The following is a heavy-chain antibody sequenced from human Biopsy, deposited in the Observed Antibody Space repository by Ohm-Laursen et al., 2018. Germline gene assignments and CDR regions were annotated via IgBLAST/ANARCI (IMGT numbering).Heavy chain of an antibody. CDR1: GKTFSYYQ. CDR2: INQAGAT. V-gene: IGHV4-34*08. D-gene: IGHD2-15*01. J-gene: IGHJ4*02. CDR3: GNEVHGRDY. Sequence: SQTLSLTCAVFGKTFSYYQWSWIRQPPGQGLEWIGQINQAGATNYNPSLKIRVSISADASKYEFSMRLTSVTAADTAVYLCGNEVHGRDYWGLGAQVTVSS.